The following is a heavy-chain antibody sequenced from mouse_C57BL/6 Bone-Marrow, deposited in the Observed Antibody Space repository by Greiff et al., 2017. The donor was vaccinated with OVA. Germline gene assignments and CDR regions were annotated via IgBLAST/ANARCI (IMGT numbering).Heavy chain of an antibody. Sequence: VQGVESGAELVRPGASVKLSCKASGYTFTDYYINWVKQRPGQGLEWIARIYPGSGNTYYNEKFKGKATLTAEKSSSTAYMQLSSLTSEDSAVYFCARYWVYYFDYWGQGTTLTVSS. D-gene: IGHD4-1*01. J-gene: IGHJ2*01. CDR1: GYTFTDYY. CDR2: IYPGSGNT. CDR3: ARYWVYYFDY. V-gene: IGHV1-76*01.